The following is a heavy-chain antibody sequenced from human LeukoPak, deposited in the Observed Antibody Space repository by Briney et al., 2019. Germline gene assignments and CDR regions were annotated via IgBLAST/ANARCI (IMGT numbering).Heavy chain of an antibody. CDR3: ARERGVGVAKEKKQLNEYYFDY. V-gene: IGHV1-69*05. CDR2: IIPIFGTA. J-gene: IGHJ4*02. CDR1: GGTFSSYA. Sequence: GSSVKVSCKASGGTFSSYAISWVRQAPGQGLEWMGGIIPIFGTANYAQKFQGRVTITTDESTSTAYMELSSLRSEDTAVYYCARERGVGVAKEKKQLNEYYFDYWGQGTLVTVSS. D-gene: IGHD3-3*01.